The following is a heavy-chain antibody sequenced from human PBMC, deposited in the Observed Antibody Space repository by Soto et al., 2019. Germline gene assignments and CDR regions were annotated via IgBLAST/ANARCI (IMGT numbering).Heavy chain of an antibody. Sequence: ASVKVSCKASGGTFSSYAISWVRQAPGQGLEWMGGIIPIFGTANYGQKFQGRVTITADESTSTAYMALSSLRSEDTAVYYCARDSYGDYGGAAFDIWGQGTMVTVSS. D-gene: IGHD4-17*01. CDR3: ARDSYGDYGGAAFDI. CDR1: GGTFSSYA. CDR2: IIPIFGTA. V-gene: IGHV1-69*13. J-gene: IGHJ3*02.